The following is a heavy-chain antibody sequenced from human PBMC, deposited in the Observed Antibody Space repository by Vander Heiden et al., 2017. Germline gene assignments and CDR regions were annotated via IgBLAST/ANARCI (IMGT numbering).Heavy chain of an antibody. CDR3: ARALGGDDSEIFRDYYYYVMDV. CDR2: VNPSGGST. J-gene: IGHJ6*02. D-gene: IGHD2-21*02. Sequence: EVKEPGASVKVSCKPPGYTFSNYYLHWARQVPGQGLEWMGIVNPSGGSTNYAQKFQGRVSMTTDTSTSTVYMELSNLRSEDTAVYYCARALGGDDSEIFRDYYYYVMDVWGQGTTVTVSS. V-gene: IGHV1-46*01. CDR1: GYTFSNYY.